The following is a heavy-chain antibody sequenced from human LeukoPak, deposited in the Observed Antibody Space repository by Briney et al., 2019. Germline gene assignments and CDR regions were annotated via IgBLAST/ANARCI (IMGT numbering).Heavy chain of an antibody. Sequence: ASVKVSCKASGYTFTSYYMHWVRQAPGQGLEWMGWISAYNGNTNYAQKLQGRVTMTTDTSTSTAYMELRSLRSDDTAVYYCARDLLKLRTSASWFDPWCHGTLV. CDR1: GYTFTSYY. V-gene: IGHV1-18*04. CDR3: ARDLLKLRTSASWFDP. D-gene: IGHD4-17*01. CDR2: ISAYNGNT. J-gene: IGHJ5*02.